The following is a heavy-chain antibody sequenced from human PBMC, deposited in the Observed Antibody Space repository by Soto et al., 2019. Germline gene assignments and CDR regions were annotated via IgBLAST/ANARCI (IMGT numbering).Heavy chain of an antibody. D-gene: IGHD2-21*02. CDR1: GFTFSASA. Sequence: GGSLRLSCAASGFTFSASALHWVRQASGKGLEWVGRIRNKASTYATAYAASVKGRFIISRDDSKNTAYLQMNSLKTEDTAVYYCRAYCDGDCSSTKEDRDIFDYWGQGTLVTVSS. J-gene: IGHJ4*02. V-gene: IGHV3-73*01. CDR2: IRNKASTYAT. CDR3: RAYCDGDCSSTKEDRDIFDY.